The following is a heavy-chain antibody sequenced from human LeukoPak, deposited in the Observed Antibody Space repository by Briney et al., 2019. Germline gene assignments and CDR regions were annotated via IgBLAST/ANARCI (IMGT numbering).Heavy chain of an antibody. V-gene: IGHV3-23*01. D-gene: IGHD3-3*01. CDR2: ISGSGGST. Sequence: PGGSLRLSCAASGFTFSDYAMNWVRQAPGKGLEWVSAISGSGGSTYYADSVKGRFTISRDNSKNTLYQQMNSLRAEDTAVYYCAKSSRITIFGDHYYYYYMDVWGKGTTVTVSS. CDR3: AKSSRITIFGDHYYYYYMDV. CDR1: GFTFSDYA. J-gene: IGHJ6*03.